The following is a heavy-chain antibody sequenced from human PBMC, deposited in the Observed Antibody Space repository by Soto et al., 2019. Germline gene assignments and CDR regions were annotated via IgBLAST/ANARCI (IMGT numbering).Heavy chain of an antibody. D-gene: IGHD2-8*02. CDR1: GFIFDDYA. J-gene: IGHJ6*02. CDR2: ISWNSGTI. CDR3: AKSTGGTANGMGV. V-gene: IGHV3-9*01. Sequence: HPGGSLRLSCAASGFIFDDYAMHWVRQAPGKGLEWVSGISWNSGTIGYADSVKGRFTISRDNARNSLYLQMNSLRAEDTALYYCAKSTGGTANGMGVWGQGTTVTVSS.